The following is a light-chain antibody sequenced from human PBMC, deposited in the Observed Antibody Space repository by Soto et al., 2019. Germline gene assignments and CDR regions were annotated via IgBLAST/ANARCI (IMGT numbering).Light chain of an antibody. CDR2: DNN. CDR3: GTWDSSLSAVV. Sequence: QSVLTQPPSVSAAPGQKVTISCSGSSSNIGNNYVSWYQQLPGTAPKLLIYDNNKRPSGIPDRCSGSKSGTSATLGITGLQTEDEADYYCGTWDSSLSAVVFGGGTKLTVL. J-gene: IGLJ2*01. CDR1: SSNIGNNY. V-gene: IGLV1-51*01.